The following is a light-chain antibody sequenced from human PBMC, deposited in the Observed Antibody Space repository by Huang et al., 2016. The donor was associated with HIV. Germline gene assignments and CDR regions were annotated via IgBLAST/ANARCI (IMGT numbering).Light chain of an antibody. CDR3: QQRSTWPLLS. CDR1: KSVSNY. CDR2: DAS. V-gene: IGKV3-11*01. J-gene: IGKJ4*01. Sequence: EIVLTQSPATLSLSPGERATLSCRASKSVSNYLAWYQQKPGQAPRLLIYDASNRAAGSPARFSGSGSGTDFTLTISDLEPEDSAVYYCQQRSTWPLLSFGGGTKVEIK.